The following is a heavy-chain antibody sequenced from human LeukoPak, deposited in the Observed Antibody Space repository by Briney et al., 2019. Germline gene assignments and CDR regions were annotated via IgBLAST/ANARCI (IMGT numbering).Heavy chain of an antibody. CDR2: ISLRSGGT. CDR1: GYTFTAYY. D-gene: IGHD4-23*01. CDR3: RLVTMGDY. J-gene: IGHJ4*02. Sequence: ASVKVSCKASGYTFTAYYMHWVRQAAGQGLEWMGRISLRSGGTNYAQKFQGRVTVTRDTSISTVYMELSRLRSDDTAVYYCRLVTMGDYWGQGTLVTVSS. V-gene: IGHV1-2*06.